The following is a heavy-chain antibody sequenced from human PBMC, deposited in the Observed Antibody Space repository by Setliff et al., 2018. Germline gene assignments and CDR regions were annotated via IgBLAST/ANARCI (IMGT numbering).Heavy chain of an antibody. CDR2: ISAYNGNT. CDR1: GYTFTNYG. D-gene: IGHD2-15*01. J-gene: IGHJ6*03. V-gene: IGHV1-18*01. CDR3: ARVPLPLDIVVVVAATPLEYYYYMDV. Sequence: ASVKVSCKASGYTFTNYGISWVRQAPGQGFEWMGWISAYNGNTNYAQKLQGRVTMTTDTSTSTAYMELRSLRSDDTAVYYCARVPLPLDIVVVVAATPLEYYYYMDVWGKGTTVTVSS.